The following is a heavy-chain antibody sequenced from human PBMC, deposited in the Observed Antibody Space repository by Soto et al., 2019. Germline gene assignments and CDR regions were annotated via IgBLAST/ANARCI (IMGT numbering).Heavy chain of an antibody. D-gene: IGHD3-22*01. J-gene: IGHJ4*02. Sequence: GGSLRLSCGAAGVACRSHWMSWVRQAPGKGLEWVSAISGSGVSTYYADSVKGRFTISRDNSKNTLYLQMNSLRAEDTAVYCCAKSPGMYYYDSSGYYHYDYWGQGTLLTVSS. V-gene: IGHV3-23*01. CDR1: GVACRSHW. CDR3: AKSPGMYYYDSSGYYHYDY. CDR2: ISGSGVST.